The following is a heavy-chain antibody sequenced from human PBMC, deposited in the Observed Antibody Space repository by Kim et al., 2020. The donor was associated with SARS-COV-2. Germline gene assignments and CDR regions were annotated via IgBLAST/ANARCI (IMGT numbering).Heavy chain of an antibody. Sequence: ASVKVSCKASGYTFTGYYMHWVRQAPGQGLEWMGRINPNSGGTNYAQKFQGRVTMTRDTSISTAYMELSRLRSDDTAVYYCARPIWSGSNWFDPWGQGTLVTVSS. CDR2: INPNSGGT. D-gene: IGHD3-3*01. CDR3: ARPIWSGSNWFDP. CDR1: GYTFTGYY. J-gene: IGHJ5*02. V-gene: IGHV1-2*06.